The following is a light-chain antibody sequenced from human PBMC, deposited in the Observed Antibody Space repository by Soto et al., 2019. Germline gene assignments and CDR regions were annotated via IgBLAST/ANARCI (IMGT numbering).Light chain of an antibody. V-gene: IGKV1-39*01. CDR2: AAS. Sequence: GDRVSITCRASQSISSYLNWYQQKPGKAPKFLIYAASSLQSGVPSRFSGSGSGTDFTLTINSLQPEDFATDYCQQTYSALTFGPGTKVDIK. CDR1: QSISSY. CDR3: QQTYSALT. J-gene: IGKJ3*01.